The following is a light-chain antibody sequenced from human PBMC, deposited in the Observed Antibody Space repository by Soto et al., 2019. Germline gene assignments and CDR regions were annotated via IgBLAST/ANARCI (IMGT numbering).Light chain of an antibody. V-gene: IGLV2-11*01. CDR2: DVT. CDR1: SSDVGAYTY. J-gene: IGLJ3*02. CDR3: CSYAGSYIHWV. Sequence: QSALTQPRSVSGSPGQSVTISCTGTSSDVGAYTYVSWYQQHPGKAPKLMIYDVTKRPSGVPDRFSGSKSGNTASLTISGLQAADEADYYCCSYAGSYIHWVFGGGTQLTVL.